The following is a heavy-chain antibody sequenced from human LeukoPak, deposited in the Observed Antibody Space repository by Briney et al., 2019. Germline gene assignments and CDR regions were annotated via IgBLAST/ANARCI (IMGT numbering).Heavy chain of an antibody. J-gene: IGHJ6*03. D-gene: IGHD2-2*01. V-gene: IGHV3-23*01. Sequence: GGSLRLSCAASGFTFSSYGMSWVRQAPGKGLEWVSAISGSGGSTYYADSVKGRFTISRDNSKNTLYLQMNSLRAEDTAVYYCAKGSVVVPINYYYYYMDVWGKGTTVTISS. CDR3: AKGSVVVPINYYYYYMDV. CDR1: GFTFSSYG. CDR2: ISGSGGST.